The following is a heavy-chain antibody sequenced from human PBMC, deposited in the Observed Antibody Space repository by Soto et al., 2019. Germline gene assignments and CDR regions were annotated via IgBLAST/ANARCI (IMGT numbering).Heavy chain of an antibody. D-gene: IGHD2-15*01. Sequence: PGGALRLSCAASGFTFSSYWMSWVLQAPGKGLEWVANIKQDGSEKYYVDSVNGRFTISRDNAKNSLDLQMNSLRAEDTAVYYCARSCNGGGCSAAFDIWGQGTMVTVSS. J-gene: IGHJ3*02. V-gene: IGHV3-7*01. CDR2: IKQDGSEK. CDR1: GFTFSSYW. CDR3: ARSCNGGGCSAAFDI.